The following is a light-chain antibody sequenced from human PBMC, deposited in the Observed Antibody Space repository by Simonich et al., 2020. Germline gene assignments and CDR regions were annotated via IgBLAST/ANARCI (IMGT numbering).Light chain of an antibody. V-gene: IGLV2-23*01. CDR3: CSYAGSSTLYV. Sequence: QSALTQPASVSGSPGQSSTISCTENSSDVGSYNLVSWYQQTPGKAPKLMIYEGSKRPSGVSNRFSGSKSGNTASLTISGLQAEDEADYYCCSYAGSSTLYVFGTGTNVTVL. CDR1: SSDVGSYNL. CDR2: EGS. J-gene: IGLJ1*01.